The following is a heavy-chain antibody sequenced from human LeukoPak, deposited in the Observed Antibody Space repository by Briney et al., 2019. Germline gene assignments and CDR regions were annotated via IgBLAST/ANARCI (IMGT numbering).Heavy chain of an antibody. CDR1: GGSFSGYY. V-gene: IGHV4-34*01. D-gene: IGHD2-21*02. CDR3: ARGRAYCGGDCYSMPAIYYFDY. Sequence: PSETLSLTCAVYGGSFSGYYWSWIRQPPGKGLEWIGEINHSGSTNYNPSLKSRVTISVDTSKNQFSLKLSSVTAADTAVYYCARGRAYCGGDCYSMPAIYYFDYWGQGTLVTVSS. CDR2: INHSGST. J-gene: IGHJ4*02.